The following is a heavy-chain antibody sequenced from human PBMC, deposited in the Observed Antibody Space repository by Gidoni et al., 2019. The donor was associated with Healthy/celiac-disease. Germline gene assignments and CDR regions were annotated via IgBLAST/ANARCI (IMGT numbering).Heavy chain of an antibody. CDR3: AKGISGYYFWYFDL. V-gene: IGHV3-9*01. J-gene: IGHJ2*01. Sequence: EVQLVESGGGLVQPGRSLRLSCAASGFTFDDYAMHWVRQAPGKGLEWVSGIRWNRGSIGYADSVKGRFTISRDNAKNSLYLQMNSLRAEDTALYYCAKGISGYYFWYFDLWGRGTLVTVSS. CDR1: GFTFDDYA. D-gene: IGHD3-22*01. CDR2: IRWNRGSI.